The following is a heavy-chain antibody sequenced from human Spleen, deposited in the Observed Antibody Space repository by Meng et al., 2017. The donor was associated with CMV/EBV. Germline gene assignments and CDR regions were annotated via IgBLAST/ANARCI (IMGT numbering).Heavy chain of an antibody. D-gene: IGHD1-1*01. J-gene: IGHJ5*02. CDR3: AKQLTGSAAWWFDP. V-gene: IGHV3-7*01. Sequence: AAGCTVSSYWMSRGRQAREEGAECVPYIKDEGSQNYYVVSVTGRFTISRDNAKILLYLQISSLRADDTAIYYCAKQLTGSAAWWFDPWGQGTLVTVSS. CDR2: IKDEGSQN. CDR1: GCTVSSYW.